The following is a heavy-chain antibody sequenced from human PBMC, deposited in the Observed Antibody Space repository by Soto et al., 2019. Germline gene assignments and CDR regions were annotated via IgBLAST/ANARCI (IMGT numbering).Heavy chain of an antibody. CDR2: IWYDGSNK. CDR3: ARETFITMVRGVNYGMDV. CDR1: GFTFSSYG. J-gene: IGHJ6*02. D-gene: IGHD3-10*01. V-gene: IGHV3-33*01. Sequence: QVQLVESGGGVVQPGRSLRLSCAASGFTFSSYGMHWVRQAPGKGLEWVAVIWYDGSNKYYADSVKGRFTISRDNSKNTXXLQMNSLRAEDTAVYYCARETFITMVRGVNYGMDVWGQGTTVTVSS.